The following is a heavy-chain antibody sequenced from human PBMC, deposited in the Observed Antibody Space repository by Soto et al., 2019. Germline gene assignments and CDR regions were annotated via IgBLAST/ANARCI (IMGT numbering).Heavy chain of an antibody. CDR1: GGTFASYS. Sequence: QEELVQSGAEVKKPGSSGNVSCKASGGTFASYSITWVRQAPGQRLEWMGEIIPLLKTVNYAQKFQGRVTITGDRSTSTVYMALSRLRSDDTAVYSCARDPVDLFGYMDVWGHVTTVTV. CDR2: IIPLLKTV. V-gene: IGHV1-69*06. CDR3: ARDPVDLFGYMDV. J-gene: IGHJ6*02. D-gene: IGHD6-25*01.